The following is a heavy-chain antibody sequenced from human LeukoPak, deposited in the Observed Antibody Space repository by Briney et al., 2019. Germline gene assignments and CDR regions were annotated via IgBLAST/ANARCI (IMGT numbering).Heavy chain of an antibody. CDR2: IFYRGSS. J-gene: IGHJ6*03. V-gene: IGHV4-59*01. D-gene: IGHD1-26*01. Sequence: NPSETLSLTCTVSGGSMSSFFWSWIRQPPGKGLEWIGYIFYRGSSNYNPSLKSRVTISVDTSKNQFSLKLSSVTAADTAVYYCARDRNSGRGYWNYYYMDVWGKGTTVTISS. CDR3: ARDRNSGRGYWNYYYMDV. CDR1: GGSMSSFF.